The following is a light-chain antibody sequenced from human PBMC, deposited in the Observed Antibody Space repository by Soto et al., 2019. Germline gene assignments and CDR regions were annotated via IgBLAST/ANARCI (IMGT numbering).Light chain of an antibody. Sequence: QSVLTQPPSVSEAPRQRVTISCSGSSSNIGNNAVNWYQQLPGKAPKLLIYYDDLLPSGVSDRFSGSKSGTSASLAIIGLQSEDEADYYCAEWDDSLNGPVFGGGTKLTVL. CDR3: AEWDDSLNGPV. CDR1: SSNIGNNA. J-gene: IGLJ2*01. V-gene: IGLV1-36*01. CDR2: YDD.